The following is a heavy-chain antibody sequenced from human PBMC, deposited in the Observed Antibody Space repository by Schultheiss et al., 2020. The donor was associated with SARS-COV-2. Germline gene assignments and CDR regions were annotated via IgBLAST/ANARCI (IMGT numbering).Heavy chain of an antibody. Sequence: GESLKISCAASGFTFSNAWMSWVRQAPGKGLEWVGRIKSKTDGGTTDYAAPVKGRFTISRDDSKNTLYLQMNSLKTEDTAVYYCTRHGHDYGDYDPFGYYYYYYMDVWGKGTTVTVSS. CDR1: GFTFSNAW. CDR3: TRHGHDYGDYDPFGYYYYYYMDV. D-gene: IGHD4-17*01. CDR2: IKSKTDGGTT. V-gene: IGHV3-15*01. J-gene: IGHJ6*03.